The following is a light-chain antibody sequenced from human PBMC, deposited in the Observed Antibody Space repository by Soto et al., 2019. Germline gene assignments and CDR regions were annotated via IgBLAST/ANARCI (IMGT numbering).Light chain of an antibody. CDR1: QSVSSSY. CDR3: QQYGSSSWT. J-gene: IGKJ1*01. V-gene: IGKV3-20*01. CDR2: GTS. Sequence: EIVLTQSPGTLSLSPGARATLSCSASQSVSSSYLAWYQQKPGQAPRLLIYGTSSRATAIPDRFSGSGSGTDFSLSISRLEPEDFAVYYCQQYGSSSWTFGQGTKV.